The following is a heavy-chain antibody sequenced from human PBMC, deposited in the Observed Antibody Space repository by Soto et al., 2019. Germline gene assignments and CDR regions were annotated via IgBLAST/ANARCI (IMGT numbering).Heavy chain of an antibody. CDR2: IYYSGST. D-gene: IGHD3-16*01. Sequence: SETLSLTCTVSGGSISSYYWSWIRQPPGKGLEWIGYIYYSGSTNYNPSLKSRVTISVDTSKNQFSLKLSSVTAADTAVYYCARGHMGYYYYGMDVWGQGTTVTVSS. J-gene: IGHJ6*02. V-gene: IGHV4-59*01. CDR3: ARGHMGYYYYGMDV. CDR1: GGSISSYY.